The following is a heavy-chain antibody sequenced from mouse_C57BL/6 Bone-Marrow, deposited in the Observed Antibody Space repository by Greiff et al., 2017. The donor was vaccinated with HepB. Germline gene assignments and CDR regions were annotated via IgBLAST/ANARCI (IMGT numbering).Heavy chain of an antibody. CDR2: ISSGSSTI. CDR3: AKIYYDYDRYYYAMGD. J-gene: IGHJ4*01. D-gene: IGHD2-4*01. CDR1: GFTFSDYG. Sequence: EVQLVESGGGLVKPGGSLKLSCAASGFTFSDYGMHWVRQAPEKGLEWVAYISSGSSTIYYADTVKGRFTISRNNAKNTLFLPMTSLRSEDTAMYYCAKIYYDYDRYYYAMGDWGKGTSVTVSS. V-gene: IGHV5-17*01.